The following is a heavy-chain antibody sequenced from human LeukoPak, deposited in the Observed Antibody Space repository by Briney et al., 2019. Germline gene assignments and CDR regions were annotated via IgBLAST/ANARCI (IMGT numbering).Heavy chain of an antibody. CDR2: ISSSSSYI. CDR3: ARDLGGYSPYGMDV. V-gene: IGHV3-21*01. Sequence: SGGSLRLSCAASGFTFSSYSMNWVRQAPGKGLEWVSSISSSSSYIYYADSVKGRFTISRDNAKNSLYLQMNSLRAEDTAVYYCARDLGGYSPYGMDVWGQGTTVTVSS. J-gene: IGHJ6*02. CDR1: GFTFSSYS. D-gene: IGHD5-18*01.